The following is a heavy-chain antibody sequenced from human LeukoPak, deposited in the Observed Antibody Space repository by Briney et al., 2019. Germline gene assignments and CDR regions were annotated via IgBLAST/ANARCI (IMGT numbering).Heavy chain of an antibody. CDR3: ARRSVIHFDWLLHFDY. CDR1: GGSFSGYY. CDR2: INHSGST. Sequence: SETLSLTCAVYGGSFSGYYWSWIRQPPGKGLEWIGEINHSGSTNYNPSLKSRVTISVDTSKNQFSLKLSSVTAADTAVYYCARRSVIHFDWLLHFDYWGQGTLVTVSS. V-gene: IGHV4-34*01. J-gene: IGHJ4*02. D-gene: IGHD3-9*01.